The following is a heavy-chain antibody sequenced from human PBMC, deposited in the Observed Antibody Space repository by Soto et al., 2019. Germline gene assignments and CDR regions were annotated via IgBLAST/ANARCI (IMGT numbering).Heavy chain of an antibody. CDR2: VYYGGST. D-gene: IGHD3-22*01. J-gene: IGHJ6*01. Sequence: PSETLSLTCTVSGGSISSSSYYWGWIRQPPGKGLERIGNVYYGGSTYYNPSLKSRVTISVETSKSQFSLKLSSVTAADTAVYYSQGRDYYHSSGYYFDYYTVDVWGHRTTVTVSS. CDR1: GGSISSSSYY. V-gene: IGHV4-39*01. CDR3: QGRDYYHSSGYYFDYYTVDV.